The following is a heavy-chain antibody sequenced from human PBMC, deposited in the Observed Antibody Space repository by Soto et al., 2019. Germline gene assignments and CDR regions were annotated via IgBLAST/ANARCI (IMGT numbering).Heavy chain of an antibody. Sequence: GESLKISCKGSGCSFTSYWISWVRQMPGKGLEWMGRIDPSDSYTKYSPCFQGQVTISADKSISTAYLQWSSLKASDTAMYYCSKQEVGATVVGYYYYGMDVWGQGTTVTVSS. D-gene: IGHD1-26*01. J-gene: IGHJ6*02. CDR3: SKQEVGATVVGYYYYGMDV. CDR2: IDPSDSYT. CDR1: GCSFTSYW. V-gene: IGHV5-10-1*04.